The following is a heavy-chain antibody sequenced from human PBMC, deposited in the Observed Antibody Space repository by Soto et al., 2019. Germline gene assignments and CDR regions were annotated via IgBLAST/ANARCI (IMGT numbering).Heavy chain of an antibody. CDR3: AKTMIAVGGENDAFDI. Sequence: SETLSLTCAVSGYSISSSNWWGWIRQSPGKGLEWIGNIYYSGSTYYNRSLKSRVTMSVETSRNQFFLKLSSVTAVDTAMYYCAKTMIAVGGENDAFDILGQGTMDTVSS. CDR2: IYYSGST. D-gene: IGHD6-19*01. J-gene: IGHJ3*02. V-gene: IGHV4-28*01. CDR1: GYSISSSNW.